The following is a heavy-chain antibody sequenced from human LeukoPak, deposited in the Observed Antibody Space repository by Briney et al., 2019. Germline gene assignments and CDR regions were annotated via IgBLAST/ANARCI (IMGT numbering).Heavy chain of an antibody. J-gene: IGHJ4*02. CDR3: ARGRKGGSAL. Sequence: LRLSCAASGFTFSNYAMTWVRQPPGKGLEWIGEIDHSGSTNYNPSLKSRVTISVDRANNQFSLKLSSVTAADTAFYYCARGRKGGSALWGQGTLVTVSS. CDR1: GFTFSNYA. V-gene: IGHV4-34*01. CDR2: IDHSGST. D-gene: IGHD3-10*01.